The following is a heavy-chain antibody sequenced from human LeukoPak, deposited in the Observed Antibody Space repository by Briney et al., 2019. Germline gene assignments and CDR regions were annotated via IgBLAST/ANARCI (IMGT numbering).Heavy chain of an antibody. CDR1: GGSFSGYY. CDR3: ARGRMGYYGSGTKRWFDP. Sequence: KPSETLSLTCAVYGGSFSGYYWSWIRQPPGKGLEWIGEINHSGSTNYNPSLKSRVTISVDTSKNQFSLKLSSVTAADTAVYYCARGRMGYYGSGTKRWFDPWGQGTLVTVSS. CDR2: INHSGST. V-gene: IGHV4-34*01. J-gene: IGHJ5*02. D-gene: IGHD3-10*01.